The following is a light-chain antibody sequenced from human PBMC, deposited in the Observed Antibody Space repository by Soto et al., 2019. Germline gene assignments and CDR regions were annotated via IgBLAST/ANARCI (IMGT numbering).Light chain of an antibody. V-gene: IGKV4-1*01. Sequence: DIVMTQSPDSLAVSLGERATINCKSSQSVLYSSNNKNYLAWYQQKPGQPPKLLIYWASTREFGVPDRFSGSGSGTDFTLTISRRQAEDVAVYCCQQYYSTPLTFGGGTKVEIK. CDR2: WAS. CDR3: QQYYSTPLT. J-gene: IGKJ4*01. CDR1: QSVLYSSNNKNY.